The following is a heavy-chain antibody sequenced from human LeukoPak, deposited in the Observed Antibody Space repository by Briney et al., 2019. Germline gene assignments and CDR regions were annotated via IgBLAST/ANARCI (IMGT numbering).Heavy chain of an antibody. CDR1: GFTFSNYA. J-gene: IGHJ4*02. CDR3: AKDEPGSYSPSDY. Sequence: GRSLRLSCAASGFTFSNYAMHWVRQAPGKGLEWVAVISYDGSDKYYADSVKGRFTISRDNSKNTLYLQVNSLRAEDTAVYYCAKDEPGSYSPSDYWGQGTLVTVSS. CDR2: ISYDGSDK. V-gene: IGHV3-30*18. D-gene: IGHD3-10*01.